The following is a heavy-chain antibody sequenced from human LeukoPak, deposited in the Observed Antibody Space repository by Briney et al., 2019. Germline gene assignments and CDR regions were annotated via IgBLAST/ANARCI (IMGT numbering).Heavy chain of an antibody. D-gene: IGHD6-19*01. J-gene: IGHJ5*02. Sequence: GGSLRLSCAASGFTFSSYSMNWVRQAPGKGLEWVSSISSSSSYIYYADSVKGRFTISRDNAKNSLYLQMNSPRAEDTAVYYCARARGQWPANWFDPWGQGTLVTVSS. CDR2: ISSSSSYI. V-gene: IGHV3-21*01. CDR3: ARARGQWPANWFDP. CDR1: GFTFSSYS.